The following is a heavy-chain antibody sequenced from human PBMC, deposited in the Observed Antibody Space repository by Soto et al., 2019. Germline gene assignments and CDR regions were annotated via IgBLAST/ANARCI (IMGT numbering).Heavy chain of an antibody. J-gene: IGHJ6*02. CDR2: MNPNSGNT. V-gene: IGHV1-8*01. CDR3: ARGSVRLDV. Sequence: QVQLVQSGAEVKKPGASVKVSCKASGYTFTNYEINWVRQATGQGLEWMGWMNPNSGNTGHAQKFQGRVTMTRDTSTSTAYMELSSLRSEDTAVYFCARGSVRLDVWGQGTTVTVSS. CDR1: GYTFTNYE.